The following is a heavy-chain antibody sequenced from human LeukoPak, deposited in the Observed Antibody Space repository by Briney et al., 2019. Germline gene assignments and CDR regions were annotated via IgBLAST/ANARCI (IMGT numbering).Heavy chain of an antibody. D-gene: IGHD2-2*01. J-gene: IGHJ6*02. CDR3: ARLYCSSTSCYGRSYYYYGMDV. CDR2: INPSGGST. V-gene: IGHV1-46*01. Sequence: ASVKVSCKASGYTFTSYYMHWVRQAPGQGLEWMGIINPSGGSTSYAQKFQGRVTITADESTSTAYMELSSLRSEDTAVYYCARLYCSSTSCYGRSYYYYGMDVWGQGTTVTVSS. CDR1: GYTFTSYY.